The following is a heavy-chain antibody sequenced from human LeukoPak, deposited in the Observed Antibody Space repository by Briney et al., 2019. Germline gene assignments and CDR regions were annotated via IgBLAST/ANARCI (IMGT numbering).Heavy chain of an antibody. V-gene: IGHV1-2*02. D-gene: IGHD3-22*01. CDR3: ARDPLVVITTAPAANAFDI. Sequence: ASVKVSCKASGHTFTAYYMHWVRQAPGQGLEWMGWIHPNSGGTNYAKKLQGRVTMPRDTSISTAYMEISRLRSDDTAVYYCARDPLVVITTAPAANAFDIWGQGTMVTVSS. CDR1: GHTFTAYY. J-gene: IGHJ3*02. CDR2: IHPNSGGT.